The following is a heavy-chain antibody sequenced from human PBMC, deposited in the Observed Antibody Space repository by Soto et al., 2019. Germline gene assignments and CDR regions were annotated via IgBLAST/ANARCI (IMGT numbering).Heavy chain of an antibody. Sequence: XGALRLTFEASGFTVSGFDMHWVRQPTGKGLEWVSTIGTAGDTYYAVSVKGRFTISRDNAKNSLSLQMNSLRAGDTAVYFCARGQEVGAHFFDYWGQGTQVTVS. D-gene: IGHD2-15*01. CDR3: ARGQEVGAHFFDY. CDR2: IGTAGDT. V-gene: IGHV3-13*01. J-gene: IGHJ4*02. CDR1: GFTVSGFD.